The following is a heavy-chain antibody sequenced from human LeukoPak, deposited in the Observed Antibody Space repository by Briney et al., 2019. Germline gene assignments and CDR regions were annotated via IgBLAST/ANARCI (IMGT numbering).Heavy chain of an antibody. Sequence: GGSLRLSSTASGFTLSNFGMHWVRQAPGKGLEWVAVISDDGSNTFYADSVKGRFTISGDNSKNTLYLQLNSLRPEDTAVYYCAKDADTATIIYWYFDLWGRGTLVTVSS. CDR1: GFTLSNFG. CDR3: AKDADTATIIYWYFDL. D-gene: IGHD5-18*01. CDR2: ISDDGSNT. V-gene: IGHV3-30*18. J-gene: IGHJ2*01.